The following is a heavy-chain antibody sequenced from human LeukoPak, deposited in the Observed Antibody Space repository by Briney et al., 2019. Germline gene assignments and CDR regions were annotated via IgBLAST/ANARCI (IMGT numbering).Heavy chain of an antibody. CDR2: ISSGSSTI. CDR1: GFPFSSYS. V-gene: IGHV3-48*02. J-gene: IGHJ3*02. Sequence: QPGGSLRLSCAASGFPFSSYSMNWVRQAPGKGLEWVSYISSGSSTIYYADSVKGRFTISRDNAKNSLCLQMNSLRDEDTAVYYCARENIVVVTAIRDAFDIWGQGTMVTVSS. D-gene: IGHD2-21*02. CDR3: ARENIVVVTAIRDAFDI.